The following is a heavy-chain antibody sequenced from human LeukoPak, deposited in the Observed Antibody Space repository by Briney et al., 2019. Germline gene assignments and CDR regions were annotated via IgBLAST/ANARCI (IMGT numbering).Heavy chain of an antibody. Sequence: PSETLSLTCTVSGGSISSFYWSWIRQSAGKGLEWIGRIYTGGITNYNPSLKSRVSMSVDTSKNQFFLKLSSVTAADTAVYYCARARYVNSFYAFDIWGQGTLVTVSS. J-gene: IGHJ3*02. V-gene: IGHV4-4*07. CDR2: IYTGGIT. CDR1: GGSISSFY. CDR3: ARARYVNSFYAFDI. D-gene: IGHD3-9*01.